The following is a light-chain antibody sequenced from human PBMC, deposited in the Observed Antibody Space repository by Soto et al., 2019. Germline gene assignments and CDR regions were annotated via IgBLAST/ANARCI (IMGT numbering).Light chain of an antibody. V-gene: IGLV2-8*01. J-gene: IGLJ1*01. CDR3: SSHAGSNNPFV. Sequence: QSALTQPPSPSGSLGSSVTISSPGTTVDVGGYNYVSWYQQHPGKAPKLMIYDVNKRPSGVPDRFSGSKSGNTASLTVSGLQAEDEADYYCSSHAGSNNPFVFGTGTKLTVL. CDR1: TVDVGGYNY. CDR2: DVN.